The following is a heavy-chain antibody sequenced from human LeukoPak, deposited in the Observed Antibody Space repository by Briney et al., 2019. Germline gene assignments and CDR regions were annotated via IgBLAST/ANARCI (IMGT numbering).Heavy chain of an antibody. J-gene: IGHJ4*02. CDR3: ARSPRLGRYGYGPWELPVSYFDY. CDR1: GYSISSGYC. D-gene: IGHD1-26*01. V-gene: IGHV4-38-2*02. Sequence: SETLSLTCTVSGYSISSGYCWGWIRQPPGKGLEWIGTIYHDGRTYFNPSLKSRVTISVDTSKNQFSLKLSSVTAAETAVYYCARSPRLGRYGYGPWELPVSYFDYWGQGTLVTVSS. CDR2: IYHDGRT.